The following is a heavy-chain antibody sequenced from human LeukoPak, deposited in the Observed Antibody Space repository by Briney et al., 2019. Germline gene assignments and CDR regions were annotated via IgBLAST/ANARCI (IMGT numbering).Heavy chain of an antibody. D-gene: IGHD3-22*01. J-gene: IGHJ4*02. CDR3: VRSAFHAGSGNYYDY. Sequence: GGSLRLSCAASGFTFSNYWIHWVRQAPGKGLVWVSRIDNAGSITTYADSAKGRFTISRDNAENTLYLQMNSLRVEDTAVYYCVRSAFHAGSGNYYDYWGQGTLVTVSS. CDR1: GFTFSNYW. V-gene: IGHV3-74*03. CDR2: IDNAGSIT.